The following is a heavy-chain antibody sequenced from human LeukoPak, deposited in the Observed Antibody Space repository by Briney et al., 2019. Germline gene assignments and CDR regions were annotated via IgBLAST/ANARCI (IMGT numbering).Heavy chain of an antibody. Sequence: SETLSLTCTVSGGSISSHYRSWIRQPPGKGLEWIGYIYYSGSTNYNPSLKSRVTISVDTSKNQFSLKRSSVTAAATAVYYCASDGYSYGYYYYYYYMDVWGKGTTVTVSS. CDR1: GGSISSHY. CDR2: IYYSGST. J-gene: IGHJ6*03. V-gene: IGHV4-59*11. D-gene: IGHD5-18*01. CDR3: ASDGYSYGYYYYYYYMDV.